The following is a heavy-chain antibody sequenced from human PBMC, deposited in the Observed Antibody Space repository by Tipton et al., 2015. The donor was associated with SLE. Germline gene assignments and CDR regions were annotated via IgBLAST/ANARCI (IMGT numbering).Heavy chain of an antibody. CDR3: ARGLGTHDYGDY. V-gene: IGHV4-61*09. J-gene: IGHJ4*02. CDR1: GGSISSGSYC. D-gene: IGHD3-16*01. CDR2: LYTSGST. Sequence: TLSLTCTVSGGSISSGSYCWSWIRQPAGKGLGWIVHLYTSGSTNYNPSLKSRVTISLDTSKNQFPQKLGSVTAADTAVYYCARGLGTHDYGDYWGQGTLVTVSS.